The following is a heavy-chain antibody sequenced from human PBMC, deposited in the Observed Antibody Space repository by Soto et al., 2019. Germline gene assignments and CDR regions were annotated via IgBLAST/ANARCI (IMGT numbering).Heavy chain of an antibody. D-gene: IGHD6-25*01. J-gene: IGHJ4*02. CDR1: GYTFTGFA. CDR3: VRAGGSGWTLDF. CDR2: INVGNGDT. V-gene: IGHV1-3*01. Sequence: ASVKVSCKTSGYTFTGFAVHWVHQASGQRIERMGWINVGNGDTKSSQNLQGRVTITRDTSASTVYMELSSLRSEDTAVYYCVRAGGSGWTLDFWGQGTLVTVSS.